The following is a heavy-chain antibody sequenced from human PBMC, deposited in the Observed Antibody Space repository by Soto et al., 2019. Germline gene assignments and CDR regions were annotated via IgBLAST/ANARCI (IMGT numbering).Heavy chain of an antibody. CDR1: GFTFSSND. V-gene: IGHV3-53*01. J-gene: IGHJ3*01. CDR3: ATRHLLTGAP. D-gene: IGHD3-10*01. Sequence: EVQLVESGGGLIQPGGSLRLSCAASGFTFSSNDMPWVRQAPGKGLEWVSLIYSGGSTYYADSVKCRFTISRDNSKNTLYLQMSSLRDEDTAVYYCATRHLLTGAPWGQGTRVTVSS. CDR2: IYSGGST.